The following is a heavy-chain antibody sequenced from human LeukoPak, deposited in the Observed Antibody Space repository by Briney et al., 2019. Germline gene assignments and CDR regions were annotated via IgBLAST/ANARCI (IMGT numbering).Heavy chain of an antibody. Sequence: GGSLRLSCAASGFTFSSYWMSWVRQAPGKGLEWVANIKQDGSEKYYVDSVKGRFTISRDNAKNSLYLQMNSLRAEDMALYYCAKDTSPYYYDSSGYLDYWGQGTLVTVSS. CDR2: IKQDGSEK. CDR3: AKDTSPYYYDSSGYLDY. J-gene: IGHJ4*02. D-gene: IGHD3-22*01. CDR1: GFTFSSYW. V-gene: IGHV3-7*03.